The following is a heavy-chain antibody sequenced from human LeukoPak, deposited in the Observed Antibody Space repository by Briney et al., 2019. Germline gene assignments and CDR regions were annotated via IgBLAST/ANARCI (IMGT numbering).Heavy chain of an antibody. J-gene: IGHJ4*02. CDR3: ARAWATDYFDY. V-gene: IGHV4-59*01. CDR1: GGSISSYY. CDR2: RYYSGST. Sequence: SETLSLTCTVSGGSISSYYWSWIRQPPGKGLEWIGYRYYSGSTNHNPSLKSRVTISVDTSKNQFSLKLSSVTAADTAVYYCARAWATDYFDYWGQGTLVTVSS.